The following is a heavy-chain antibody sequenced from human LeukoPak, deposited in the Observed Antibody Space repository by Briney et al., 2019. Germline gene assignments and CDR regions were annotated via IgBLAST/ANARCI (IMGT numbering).Heavy chain of an antibody. CDR3: ARVGEYCSGGSCYSPEVYYYMDV. V-gene: IGHV4-34*01. J-gene: IGHJ6*03. CDR1: GGSFSGYY. D-gene: IGHD2-15*01. Sequence: SETLSLTCAVYGGSFSGYYWSWIRQPPGKGLEWIGEINHSGSTNYNPSLKSRVTISVDTSKNQFSLKLSSVTAADTAVYYCARVGEYCSGGSCYSPEVYYYMDVWDKGTTVTVSS. CDR2: INHSGST.